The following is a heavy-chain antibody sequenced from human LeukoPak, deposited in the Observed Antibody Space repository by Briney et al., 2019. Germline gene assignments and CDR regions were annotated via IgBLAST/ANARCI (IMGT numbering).Heavy chain of an antibody. J-gene: IGHJ6*04. D-gene: IGHD6-13*01. CDR1: GYTFTSYA. CDR3: ARDGLPSYSSSWYDDYYYYYGMDV. V-gene: IGHV1-3*01. CDR2: INAGNGNT. Sequence: ASVNLSCTASGYTFTSYAMHWVRQAPGQRLEWMGWINAGNGNTKYSQKFQGRVTITRDTSASTAYMELSSLRSEDTAVYYCARDGLPSYSSSWYDDYYYYYGMDVWGKGTTVTVSS.